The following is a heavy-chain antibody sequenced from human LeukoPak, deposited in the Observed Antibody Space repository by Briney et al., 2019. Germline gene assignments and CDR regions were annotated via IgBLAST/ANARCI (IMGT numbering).Heavy chain of an antibody. V-gene: IGHV1-18*01. D-gene: IGHD1-1*01. CDR2: INIHNGYT. CDR3: AREAPQSNWRGDYFDY. J-gene: IGHJ4*02. CDR1: GYTFSSYG. Sequence: ASVRVSCKASGYTFSSYGISWVRQAPGQGLEWMGWINIHNGYTIYGQKIQGRVTMTADKSTNTAHMDLRSLRSDDTAVYYCAREAPQSNWRGDYFDYWGQGTQVTVSS.